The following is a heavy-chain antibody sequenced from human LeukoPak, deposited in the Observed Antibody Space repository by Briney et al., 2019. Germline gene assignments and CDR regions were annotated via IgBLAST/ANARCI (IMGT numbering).Heavy chain of an antibody. J-gene: IGHJ4*02. CDR1: GGTFSSYA. Sequence: SVKVSCKASGGTFSSYAISWVRQAPGQGLEWMGRIIPIFGTANYAQKFQGRVTMTRNTSISTAYMELSSLRSEDTAVYYCAIRSGWYDESWGQGTLVTASS. V-gene: IGHV1-69*05. D-gene: IGHD6-19*01. CDR3: AIRSGWYDES. CDR2: IIPIFGTA.